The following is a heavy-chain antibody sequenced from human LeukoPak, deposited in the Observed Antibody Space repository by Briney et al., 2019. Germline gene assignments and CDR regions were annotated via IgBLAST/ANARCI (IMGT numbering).Heavy chain of an antibody. CDR1: GFTFSSYG. V-gene: IGHV3-23*01. Sequence: GGSLRLSCAASGFTFSSYGMSWVRQAPGKGLEWVSAISGSGGSTYYADSVKGRFTISRDNSKNTLYLQMNSLRAEDTAVYYCAKDPYYYDSSGYSYFDYWGQGTLVTVSS. CDR2: ISGSGGST. J-gene: IGHJ4*02. D-gene: IGHD3-22*01. CDR3: AKDPYYYDSSGYSYFDY.